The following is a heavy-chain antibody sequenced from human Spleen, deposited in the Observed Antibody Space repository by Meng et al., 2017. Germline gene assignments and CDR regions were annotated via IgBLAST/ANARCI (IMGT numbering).Heavy chain of an antibody. CDR2: ISPYNGNT. Sequence: VQVVQSGTEVKKPGASVKVSCKASGYTFTSYDISWVRQAPGQGLEWMGWISPYNGNTNYAQKLQGRVTMTTDTSTSTAYMELRSLRSDDTAVYYCARSSSAGLRYYFDYWGQGTLVTVSS. J-gene: IGHJ4*02. CDR3: ARSSSAGLRYYFDY. D-gene: IGHD4-17*01. V-gene: IGHV1-18*01. CDR1: GYTFTSYD.